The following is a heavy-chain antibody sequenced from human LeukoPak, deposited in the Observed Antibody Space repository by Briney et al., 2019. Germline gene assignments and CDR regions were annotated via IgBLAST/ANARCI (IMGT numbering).Heavy chain of an antibody. Sequence: ASVKVSCKASGYTFTSYGISWVRRAPGQGLEWMGWISAYNGNTNYAQKLQGRVTMTTDTSTSTAYMELRSLRSDDTAVYYCARDRRSSSSKPFDYWGQGTLVTVSS. CDR2: ISAYNGNT. CDR1: GYTFTSYG. V-gene: IGHV1-18*01. CDR3: ARDRRSSSSKPFDY. D-gene: IGHD6-6*01. J-gene: IGHJ4*02.